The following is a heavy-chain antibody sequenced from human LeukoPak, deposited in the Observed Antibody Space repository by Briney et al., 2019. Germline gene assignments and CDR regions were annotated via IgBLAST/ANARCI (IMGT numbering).Heavy chain of an antibody. J-gene: IGHJ6*03. CDR1: GYTFTSYD. V-gene: IGHV1-8*01. CDR2: MNPNSGNT. Sequence: ASVKVSCKASGYTFTSYDINWVRQATGQGLEWMGWMNPNSGNTGYAQKCEGRVTMLKSTSKNPADMELGRLRSEDHAGYLRARGLIGDGAGKYYYYYMDVWGKGTTVTVSS. CDR3: ARGLIGDGAGKYYYYYMDV. D-gene: IGHD3-10*01.